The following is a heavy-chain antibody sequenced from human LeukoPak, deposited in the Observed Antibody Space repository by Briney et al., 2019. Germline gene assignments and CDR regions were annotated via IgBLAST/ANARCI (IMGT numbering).Heavy chain of an antibody. Sequence: KPSETLSLTCAVSGGSISSGAYSWSWIRQPPGKGLEWIGYIYHSGSTYYNPSLKSRVTISVDRSKNHFSLKLSSVTAADTAVYYCARVDSSGYYDYWGQGTLVTVSS. CDR1: GGSISSGAYS. CDR2: IYHSGST. V-gene: IGHV4-30-2*01. CDR3: ARVDSSGYYDY. J-gene: IGHJ4*02. D-gene: IGHD3-22*01.